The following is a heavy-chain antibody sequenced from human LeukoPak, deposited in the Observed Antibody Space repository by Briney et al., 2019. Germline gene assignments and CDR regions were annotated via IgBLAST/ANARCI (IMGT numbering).Heavy chain of an antibody. J-gene: IGHJ1*01. D-gene: IGHD3-10*01. CDR2: ISSSSSTI. CDR1: GFTFSSYS. Sequence: GGSLRLSCAASGFTFSSYSMNWVRQAPGKGLEWVSYISSSSSTIYYADSVKGRFTISRDNAKNSLYLQMNSLRAEDTAVYYCAKLDSVGAVAEYFQYWGQGTLVTVSP. CDR3: AKLDSVGAVAEYFQY. V-gene: IGHV3-48*04.